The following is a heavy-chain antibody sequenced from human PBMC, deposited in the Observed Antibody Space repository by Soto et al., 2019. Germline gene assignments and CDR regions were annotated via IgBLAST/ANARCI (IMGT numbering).Heavy chain of an antibody. J-gene: IGHJ4*02. D-gene: IGHD3-10*01. CDR2: ISDSGST. CDR1: DGSISSGGYY. V-gene: IGHV4-31*03. CDR3: ARNDSGSRNFDY. Sequence: QVQLQESGPGLVKPSQTLSLTCTVSDGSISSGGYYCSWIRQHPGKGLEWIGYISDSGSTYYNPSLKSRVTISVDTSKNRFSLKVRSVTAADTAVYYCARNDSGSRNFDYWGQGTLVTVSS.